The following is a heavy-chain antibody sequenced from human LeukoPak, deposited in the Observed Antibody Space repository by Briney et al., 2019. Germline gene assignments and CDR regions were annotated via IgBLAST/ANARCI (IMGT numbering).Heavy chain of an antibody. CDR2: IYYSGSP. J-gene: IGHJ4*02. CDR1: GGSISSSSYY. Sequence: SETLSLTRTVSGGSISSSSYYWGWIRQPPGTGLEWLGSIYYSGSPYYHPSLKSRATIPVATSKNQFSLKLSSVTAADTAVYYCARRRDLFDYGGQGTLVTVSS. CDR3: ARRRDLFDY. V-gene: IGHV4-39*01.